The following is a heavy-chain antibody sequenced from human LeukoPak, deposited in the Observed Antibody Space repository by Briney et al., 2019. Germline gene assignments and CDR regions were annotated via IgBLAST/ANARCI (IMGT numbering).Heavy chain of an antibody. CDR2: IHPKSGDT. V-gene: IGHV1-2*02. CDR1: GYTFNDYY. CDR3: ARDPALYYYGPPFDP. Sequence: ASVKVSCEASGYTFNDYYMHWVRQAPGQGFEWMGWIHPKSGDTSYAQKFQGRVTMTRDTSVTTTYMELSRLSFDDTAMYYCARDPALYYYGPPFDPWGQGTLVTVTS. D-gene: IGHD3-10*01. J-gene: IGHJ5*02.